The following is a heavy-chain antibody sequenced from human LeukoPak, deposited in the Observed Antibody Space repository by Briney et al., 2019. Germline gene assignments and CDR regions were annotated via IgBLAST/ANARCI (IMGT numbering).Heavy chain of an antibody. V-gene: IGHV5-51*01. Sequence: GESLKISCKGSGYRFTSYWIGWVRQMPGKGLEWMGIINPDDSDTRYSPSFQGQVTISADKSINTAYLQWSSLKASDTAMYYCARRISMIRGRSNWFDPWGQGTLVTVSS. CDR3: ARRISMIRGRSNWFDP. D-gene: IGHD3-10*01. CDR1: GYRFTSYW. CDR2: INPDDSDT. J-gene: IGHJ5*02.